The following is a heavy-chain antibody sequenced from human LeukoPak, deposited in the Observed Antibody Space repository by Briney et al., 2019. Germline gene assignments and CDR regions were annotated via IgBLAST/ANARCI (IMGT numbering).Heavy chain of an antibody. D-gene: IGHD2-21*02. CDR2: IYYSGST. J-gene: IGHJ4*02. V-gene: IGHV4-59*01. Sequence: SSETLSLTCTVSGGSISSYDWSWIRQPPGKGLEWIGYIYYSGSTNYNPSLKSRVTISVDTSKNQFSLKLSSVTAADTAVYYCARVPLSCGGDCYSEAFYFDYWGQGTLVTVSS. CDR3: ARVPLSCGGDCYSEAFYFDY. CDR1: GGSISSYD.